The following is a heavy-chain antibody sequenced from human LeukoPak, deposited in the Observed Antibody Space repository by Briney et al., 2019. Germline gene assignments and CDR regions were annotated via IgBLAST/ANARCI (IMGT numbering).Heavy chain of an antibody. CDR2: IYYSGST. CDR3: ARTSSYYYYYMDV. J-gene: IGHJ6*03. CDR1: GGSISSYY. D-gene: IGHD2-2*01. V-gene: IGHV4-59*12. Sequence: SETLSLTCTVSGGSISSYYWSWIRQPPGKGLEWIGYIYYSGSTNYNPSLKSRVTMSVDTSKNQFSLKLSSVTAVDAAVYYCARTSSYYYYYMDVWGKGTTVTVSS.